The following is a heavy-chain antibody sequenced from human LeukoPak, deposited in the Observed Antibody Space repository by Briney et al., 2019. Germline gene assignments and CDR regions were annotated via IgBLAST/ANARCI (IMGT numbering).Heavy chain of an antibody. CDR3: AKRDSSGYLRQPPDS. J-gene: IGHJ4*02. CDR2: ISGGGGST. CDR1: GFTFSSYA. V-gene: IGHV3-23*01. D-gene: IGHD3-22*01. Sequence: GGSLRLSCAAPGFTFSSYAMSWVRQAPGKGLEWVSAISGGGGSTYYADSVKGRFTISRDNSKNTLYLQMNSLRAEDTAVYYCAKRDSSGYLRQPPDSWGQGTLVTVSS.